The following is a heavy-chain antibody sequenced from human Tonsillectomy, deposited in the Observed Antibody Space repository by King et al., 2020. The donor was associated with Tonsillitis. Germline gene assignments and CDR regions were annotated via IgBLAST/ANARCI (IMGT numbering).Heavy chain of an antibody. D-gene: IGHD3-10*01. CDR2: ISWNSRNI. Sequence: VQLVESGGGLVQPGRSLRLSCAASGFTFDDYAMHWVRQAPGKGLEWASGISWNSRNIAYADSVKGRFTISRDNAKSSLYLQMNSLRAEDTALYYCAKGDYHGSGGLADYWGQGTLVTVSS. CDR3: AKGDYHGSGGLADY. J-gene: IGHJ4*02. CDR1: GFTFDDYA. V-gene: IGHV3-9*01.